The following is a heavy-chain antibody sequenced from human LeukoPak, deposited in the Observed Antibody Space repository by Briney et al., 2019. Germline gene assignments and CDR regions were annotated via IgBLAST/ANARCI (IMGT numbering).Heavy chain of an antibody. D-gene: IGHD4-17*01. J-gene: IGHJ3*02. CDR3: GRHDYGDSSAAFDI. CDR2: IYRTGRT. Sequence: SGTLSLTCAVSGDSISNNYLWRWVRQFPGKGLEYIGEIYRTGRTNYNPSIKSRVTISIDKSENQFSLNLRSVAAADTAVYYCGRHDYGDSSAAFDIWGQGTMVTVSS. V-gene: IGHV4-4*02. CDR1: GDSISNNYL.